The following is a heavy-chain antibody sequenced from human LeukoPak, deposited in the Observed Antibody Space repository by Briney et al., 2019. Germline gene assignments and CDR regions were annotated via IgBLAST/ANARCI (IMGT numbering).Heavy chain of an antibody. Sequence: GGSLRLSSAVSGLTFSTYAMSWVRQAPGRGLEWVSSISGNGATTYYADSVKGRFTISRDNSKNTAFLQMNSLRAEDTAVYYAVVNMYNYMDVWGKGTTVTVSS. D-gene: IGHD2/OR15-2a*01. CDR3: VVNMYNYMDV. CDR2: ISGNGATT. V-gene: IGHV3-23*01. CDR1: GLTFSTYA. J-gene: IGHJ6*03.